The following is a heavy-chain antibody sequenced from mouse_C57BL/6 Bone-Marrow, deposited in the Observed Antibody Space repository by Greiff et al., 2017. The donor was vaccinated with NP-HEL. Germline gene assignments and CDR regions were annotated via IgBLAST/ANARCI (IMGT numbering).Heavy chain of an antibody. V-gene: IGHV1-59*01. CDR1: GYTFTSYW. J-gene: IGHJ2*01. CDR3: ARGGYGGG. D-gene: IGHD2-2*01. Sequence: QVQLKQPGAELVRPGTSVKLSCKASGYTFTSYWMHWVKQRPGQGLEWIGVIDPSDSYTNYNQKFKGKATLTVDTSSSTAYMQLSSLTSEDSAVYYCARGGYGGGWGQGTTLTVSS. CDR2: IDPSDSYT.